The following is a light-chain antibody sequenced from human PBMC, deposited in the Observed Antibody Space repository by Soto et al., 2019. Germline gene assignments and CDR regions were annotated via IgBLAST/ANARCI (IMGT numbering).Light chain of an antibody. CDR3: QQSYNTPRT. CDR1: QSISSY. J-gene: IGKJ1*01. V-gene: IGKV1-39*01. CDR2: AAS. Sequence: DTEMTSSPYTLSPSVLHIYTTTCRASQSISSYLNWYQQKPGKAPRILIDAASSLQSGVPSRFSGSGSGTDFTLTISSLQPEDFAIYYCQQSYNTPRTFGQGTKVDIK.